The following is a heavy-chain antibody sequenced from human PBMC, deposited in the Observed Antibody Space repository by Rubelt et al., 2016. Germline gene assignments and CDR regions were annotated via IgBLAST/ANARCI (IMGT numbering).Heavy chain of an antibody. CDR2: IEIHGGST. CDR3: AREVMAISDY. D-gene: IGHD2-21*01. CDR1: YTFTSYA. J-gene: IGHJ4*02. Sequence: YTFTSYAMHWVRQAPGQGLECMGVIEIHGGSTSYAQKFQARLTMTRDTSTSTVYMALRSLRSDDTAVYYCAREVMAISDYWGQGTLVTVSS. V-gene: IGHV1-46*01.